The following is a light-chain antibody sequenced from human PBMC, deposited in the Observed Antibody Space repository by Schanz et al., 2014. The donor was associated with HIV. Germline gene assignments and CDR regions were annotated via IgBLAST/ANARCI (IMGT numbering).Light chain of an antibody. CDR2: GAS. CDR1: RSVSNN. Sequence: EIVMTQSPVTLSVSPGERVTLSCRASRSVSNNFAWYQQKPGQAPRLLIYGASTRATGIPARFSGSGSGTDFTLTISSLEPEDFAVYYCQQRSNYITFGQGTRLEIK. J-gene: IGKJ5*01. CDR3: QQRSNYIT. V-gene: IGKV3-11*01.